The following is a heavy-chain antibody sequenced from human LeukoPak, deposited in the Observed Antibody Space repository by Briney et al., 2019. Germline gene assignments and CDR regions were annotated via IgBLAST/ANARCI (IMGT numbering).Heavy chain of an antibody. CDR2: ISSSSSYI. D-gene: IGHD2-21*02. J-gene: IGHJ5*02. Sequence: GGSLRLSCAASGFTFSSYSMNWVRQAPGKGLEWVSSISSSSSYIYYADSVKGRFTISRDNAKNSLYLQMNSLRAEDTAVYYCARGLAYCGGDCYSNWFDPWGQGTLVTVSS. CDR3: ARGLAYCGGDCYSNWFDP. V-gene: IGHV3-21*01. CDR1: GFTFSSYS.